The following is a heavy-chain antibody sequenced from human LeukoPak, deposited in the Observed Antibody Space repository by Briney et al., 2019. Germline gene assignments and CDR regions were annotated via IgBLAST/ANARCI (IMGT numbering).Heavy chain of an antibody. D-gene: IGHD3-10*01. CDR3: AKRGVVIRVFLVGFHKEANYFDS. J-gene: IGHJ4*02. Sequence: GRSLRLSCAVSGITLSNYGMSWIRQAPGKGLEWVAGISGSGGGTHYADSVKGRFTISRDNSRNTLFLQMNSLRAEDTAVYFCAKRGVVIRVFLVGFHKEANYFDSWGQGALVTVSS. CDR1: GITLSNYG. V-gene: IGHV3-23*01. CDR2: ISGSGGGT.